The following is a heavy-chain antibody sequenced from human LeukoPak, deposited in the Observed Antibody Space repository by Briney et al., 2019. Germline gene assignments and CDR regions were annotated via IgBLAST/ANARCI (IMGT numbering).Heavy chain of an antibody. CDR3: TRMTVYSSPSVWLSNY. CDR1: GFTFSNAW. CDR2: TKGKTDGGTA. V-gene: IGHV3-15*01. J-gene: IGHJ4*02. Sequence: GGSLRLSCAASGFTFSNAWMSWVRQAPGKGLEWVGRTKGKTDGGTADYAAPVKGRFTISRDDSKNTLYLQMNSLKTEDTAVYYCTRMTVYSSPSVWLSNYWGQGTLVTVSS. D-gene: IGHD6-6*01.